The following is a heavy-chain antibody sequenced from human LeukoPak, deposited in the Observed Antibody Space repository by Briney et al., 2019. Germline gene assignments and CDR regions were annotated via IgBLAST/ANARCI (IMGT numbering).Heavy chain of an antibody. V-gene: IGHV4-61*02. CDR3: ARDSLTGDAFDI. J-gene: IGHJ3*02. D-gene: IGHD7-27*01. CDR2: IYTSGRT. CDR1: GGSISSSSYY. Sequence: SQTLSLTCTVSGGSISSSSYYWSWIRQPAGKGLEWIGRIYTSGRTNYNPSLKSRVTISVDTSKNQFSLKLSSVTAADTAVYYCARDSLTGDAFDIWGQGTMVTVSS.